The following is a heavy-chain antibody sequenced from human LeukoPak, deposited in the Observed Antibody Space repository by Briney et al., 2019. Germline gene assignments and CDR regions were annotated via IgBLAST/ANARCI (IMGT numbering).Heavy chain of an antibody. CDR1: GLTFSNYA. J-gene: IGHJ4*02. CDR3: AIHESSIPY. Sequence: GGSLRLSCAASGLTFSNYAMTWVRQAPGNGQEWVSGISAGSGSTYYADSVKGRFTISRDNSKNTLYLQMSSLRAEDTAIYYCAIHESSIPYWGQGTLVTASS. CDR2: ISAGSGST. V-gene: IGHV3-23*01. D-gene: IGHD1-26*01.